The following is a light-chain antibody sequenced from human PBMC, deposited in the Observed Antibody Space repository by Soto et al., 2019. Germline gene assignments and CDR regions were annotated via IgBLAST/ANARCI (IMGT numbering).Light chain of an antibody. Sequence: QSALTQPASVSGSPGQSIASSCIGTSSDVGAYDYVSWYQQHPDRAPKLMIYEVSNRPSGVSNRFSGSKSVNTATLTISGLQAEDEADSYCSSYTSSSTRVFGTGTKVTVL. CDR2: EVS. J-gene: IGLJ1*01. V-gene: IGLV2-14*03. CDR1: SSDVGAYDY. CDR3: SSYTSSSTRV.